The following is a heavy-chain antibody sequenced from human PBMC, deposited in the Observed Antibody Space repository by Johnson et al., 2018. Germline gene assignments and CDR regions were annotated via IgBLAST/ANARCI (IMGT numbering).Heavy chain of an antibody. Sequence: VQLVQSGGGLVQPGGSLRLSCAASGFTFSNYAMFWVRQAPGKGLEWVSAISGSAASTYYADSVRGRFTISRDNAKNTLYLQMNSLRAEDTAVYYCARPPADYFYMDVWGKGTTVTVSS. J-gene: IGHJ6*03. V-gene: IGHV3-23*04. D-gene: IGHD6-6*01. CDR1: GFTFSNYA. CDR3: ARPPADYFYMDV. CDR2: ISGSAAST.